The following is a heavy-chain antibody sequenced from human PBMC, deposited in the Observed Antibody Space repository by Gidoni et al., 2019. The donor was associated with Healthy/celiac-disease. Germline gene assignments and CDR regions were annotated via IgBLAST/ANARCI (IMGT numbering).Heavy chain of an antibody. Sequence: EVQLVESGGGLVKPGGSLRLSCAASGFTFSSYTMNWVRQAPGKGLEWVSSISSSSSYISYADSVKGRFTISRDNAKNSLYLKMNSLRAEDTAVYYCASIGDYGDKNAFDIWGQGTMVTVSS. CDR3: ASIGDYGDKNAFDI. CDR1: GFTFSSYT. V-gene: IGHV3-21*01. CDR2: ISSSSSYI. D-gene: IGHD4-17*01. J-gene: IGHJ3*02.